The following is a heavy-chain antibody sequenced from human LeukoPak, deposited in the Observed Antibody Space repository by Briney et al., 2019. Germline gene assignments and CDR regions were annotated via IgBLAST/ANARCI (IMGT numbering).Heavy chain of an antibody. CDR1: GFTFSSYA. CDR2: ISGSGGST. D-gene: IGHD3-3*01. J-gene: IGHJ4*02. CDR3: AREPVVGYDFWSGYYTGEDDY. Sequence: GGSLRLSCAASGFTFSSYAMSWVRQAPGKGLEWVSAISGSGGSTYYADSVKGRFTISRDNSKNTLYLQMNSLRAEDTAVYYCAREPVVGYDFWSGYYTGEDDYWGQGTLVTVSS. V-gene: IGHV3-23*01.